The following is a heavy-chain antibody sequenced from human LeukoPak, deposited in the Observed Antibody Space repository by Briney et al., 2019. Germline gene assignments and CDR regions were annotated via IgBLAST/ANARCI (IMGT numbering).Heavy chain of an antibody. Sequence: TSETLSLTCTVSGGSISSYYWSWIRQPPGKGLEWIGYIYYSGSTNYNPSLKSRVTISVDTSKNQFSLKLSSVTAADTAVYYCARHRDRTVTQSDYYYYMDVWGKGTTVTISS. CDR3: ARHRDRTVTQSDYYYYMDV. CDR1: GGSISSYY. CDR2: IYYSGST. V-gene: IGHV4-59*08. J-gene: IGHJ6*03. D-gene: IGHD4-11*01.